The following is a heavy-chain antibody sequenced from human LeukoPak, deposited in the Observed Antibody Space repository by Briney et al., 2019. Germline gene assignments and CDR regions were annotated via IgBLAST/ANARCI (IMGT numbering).Heavy chain of an antibody. V-gene: IGHV4-34*01. CDR2: INHSGST. D-gene: IGHD3-16*01. J-gene: IGHJ4*02. CDR1: GGSFSGYY. Sequence: KPSGTLSLTCAVYGGSFSGYYWGLIRQPPGKGLEWIGEINHSGSTNYNPSLKSRVTISVDTSKNQFSLKLSSVTAADTAVYYCARGMRYWGQGTLVTVSS. CDR3: ARGMRY.